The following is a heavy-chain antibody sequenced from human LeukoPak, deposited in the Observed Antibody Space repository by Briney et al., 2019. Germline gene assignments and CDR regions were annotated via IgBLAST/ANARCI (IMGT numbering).Heavy chain of an antibody. CDR3: VRDQYYGSGSYEY. D-gene: IGHD3-10*01. J-gene: IGHJ4*02. V-gene: IGHV3-74*01. CDR1: GFTFSSYW. Sequence: GGSLRLSCAASGFTFSSYWMHWVRQAPGKGLVWVSRINSDGRSTSYADFVKGRFTISRDNAKNTVFLQLNSLRAEGTAVYYCVRDQYYGSGSYEYWGQGTLVTVSS. CDR2: INSDGRST.